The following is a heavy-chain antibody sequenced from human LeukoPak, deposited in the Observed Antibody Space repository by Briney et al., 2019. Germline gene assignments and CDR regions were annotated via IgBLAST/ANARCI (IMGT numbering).Heavy chain of an antibody. J-gene: IGHJ4*02. V-gene: IGHV3-74*01. CDR3: ARVLGLVRATGPPGY. CDR2: INSDGSST. Sequence: PGGSLRLSCAASGFTLSSYWMHWVRQAPGKGLVWVSRINSDGSSTSYADSVKGRFTISRDNAKNTLYLQMNSLRAEDTAVYYCARVLGLVRATGPPGYWGQGTLVTVSS. D-gene: IGHD3-16*01. CDR1: GFTLSSYW.